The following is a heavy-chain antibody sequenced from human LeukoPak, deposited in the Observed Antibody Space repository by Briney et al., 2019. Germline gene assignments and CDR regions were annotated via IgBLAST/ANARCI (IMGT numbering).Heavy chain of an antibody. Sequence: PSETLSLTCTVSGGSISSYYWSWIRQPPGKGLEWIGYIYYSGSTNYNPSLKSRVTISVDTSKNQFPLKLSSVTAADTAVYYCARQDIVVVPAAAWDYYYYMDVWGKGTTVTVSS. CDR3: ARQDIVVVPAAAWDYYYYMDV. CDR1: GGSISSYY. V-gene: IGHV4-59*08. CDR2: IYYSGST. D-gene: IGHD2-2*01. J-gene: IGHJ6*03.